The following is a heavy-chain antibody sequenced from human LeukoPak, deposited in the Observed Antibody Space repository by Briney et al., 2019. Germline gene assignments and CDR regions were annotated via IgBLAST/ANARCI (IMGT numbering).Heavy chain of an antibody. J-gene: IGHJ4*02. CDR2: IKQDGSEK. Sequence: PGGSLRLSCAASGYTFSSYWISWVRQAPGKGLEWVANIKQDGSEKYYVDSVKGRFTISRDNDNNSMYLQINSLRAEDTAVYYCARYHGGYFAYWGQGTLVTVSS. CDR3: ARYHGGYFAY. CDR1: GYTFSSYW. D-gene: IGHD2-15*01. V-gene: IGHV3-7*01.